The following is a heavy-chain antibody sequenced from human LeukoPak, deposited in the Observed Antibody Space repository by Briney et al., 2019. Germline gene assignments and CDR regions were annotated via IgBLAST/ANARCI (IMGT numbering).Heavy chain of an antibody. Sequence: SETLSLTCTVSGGSISSYYWSWIRQPPGKGLEWIGYIYYSGSPNYNPSLKSRVPISVDTSKNQFSLKLSSVTAADTAVYYCARHKIRGRYSSGWYGEFDYWGQGTLVTVSS. CDR3: ARHKIRGRYSSGWYGEFDY. CDR2: IYYSGSP. D-gene: IGHD6-19*01. CDR1: GGSISSYY. J-gene: IGHJ4*02. V-gene: IGHV4-59*08.